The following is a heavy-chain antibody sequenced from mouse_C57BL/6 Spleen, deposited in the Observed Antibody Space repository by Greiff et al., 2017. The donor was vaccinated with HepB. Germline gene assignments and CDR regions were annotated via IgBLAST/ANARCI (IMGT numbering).Heavy chain of an antibody. J-gene: IGHJ4*01. D-gene: IGHD2-12*01. CDR2: INPNYGTT. Sequence: EVQLQQSGPELVKPGASVKISCKASGYSFTDYNMNWVKQSNGKSLEWIGVINPNYGTTSYNQKFKGKATFTVDQSSSTAYMQLNSLTSEDSAFYYCARSAYYTDYYAMDYWGQGTSVTVSS. CDR1: GYSFTDYN. V-gene: IGHV1-39*01. CDR3: ARSAYYTDYYAMDY.